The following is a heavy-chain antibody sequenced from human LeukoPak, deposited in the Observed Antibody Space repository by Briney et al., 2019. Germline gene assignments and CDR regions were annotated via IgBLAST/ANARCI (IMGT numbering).Heavy chain of an antibody. CDR1: GGTFISYA. D-gene: IGHD3-22*01. V-gene: IGHV1-69*05. J-gene: IGHJ4*02. CDR2: IIPIFGTA. CDR3: ASRPYYYDSSGYYHAPDY. Sequence: SVKVSFKASGGTFISYAISWVRQAPGQGLEWMGGIIPIFGTANYAQKFQGRVTITTDESTSTAYMELSSLRSEDTAVYYCASRPYYYDSSGYYHAPDYWGQGTLVTVSS.